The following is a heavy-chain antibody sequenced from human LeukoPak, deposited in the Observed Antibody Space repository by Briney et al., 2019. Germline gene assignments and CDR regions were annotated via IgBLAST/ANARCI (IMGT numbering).Heavy chain of an antibody. CDR1: GFTVSSNY. V-gene: IGHV3-53*01. CDR3: ARAGIAVAGTDYYYMDV. Sequence: GGSLRLSCAASGFTVSSNYMSWVRQAPGKGLEWVSVIYSGGSTYYADSVKGRFTISRDNSKNTLYLQMNSLRAEDTAVYYCARAGIAVAGTDYYYMDVWGKGTTVTISS. J-gene: IGHJ6*03. D-gene: IGHD6-19*01. CDR2: IYSGGST.